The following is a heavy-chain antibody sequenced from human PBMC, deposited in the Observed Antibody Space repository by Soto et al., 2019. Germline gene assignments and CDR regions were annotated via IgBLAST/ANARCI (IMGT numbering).Heavy chain of an antibody. J-gene: IGHJ3*02. CDR3: ASFLVSLPEAFDI. D-gene: IGHD3-16*02. Sequence: ASVKVSCKASGYTFTSYYMHWVRQAPGQGLEWMGIINPSGGSTSYAQKFQGRVTMTRDTSTSTVYMELSSLRSEDTAVYYCASFLVSLPEAFDIWGQGTMVTVSS. CDR2: INPSGGST. CDR1: GYTFTSYY. V-gene: IGHV1-46*03.